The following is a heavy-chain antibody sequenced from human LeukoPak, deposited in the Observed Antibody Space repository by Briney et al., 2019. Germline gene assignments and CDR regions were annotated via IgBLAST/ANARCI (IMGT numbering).Heavy chain of an antibody. Sequence: SETLSLTCTVSGYSISSGYYWGWIRQPPGKGLEWIGSTYHSGSTYYNPSLKSRVTISVDTSKNQFSLKLSSVTAADTAVYYCARSSSGWYLYFDYWGQGTLVTVSS. CDR2: TYHSGST. J-gene: IGHJ4*02. D-gene: IGHD6-19*01. CDR1: GYSISSGYY. V-gene: IGHV4-38-2*02. CDR3: ARSSSGWYLYFDY.